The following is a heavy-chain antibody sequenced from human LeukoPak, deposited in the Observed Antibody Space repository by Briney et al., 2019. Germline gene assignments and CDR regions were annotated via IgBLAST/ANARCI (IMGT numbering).Heavy chain of an antibody. CDR2: ISSSSSTI. CDR1: GFTFSSYS. D-gene: IGHD4-23*01. Sequence: GGSLRLSCAASGFTFSSYSMNWVRQAPGKGLEWVSYISSSSSTIYYADSVKGRFTISRDNAKNSLYLQMNSLRAEDTAVYYCASRTTVVTSDAFDIWGQGTMVTVSS. CDR3: ASRTTVVTSDAFDI. J-gene: IGHJ3*02. V-gene: IGHV3-48*04.